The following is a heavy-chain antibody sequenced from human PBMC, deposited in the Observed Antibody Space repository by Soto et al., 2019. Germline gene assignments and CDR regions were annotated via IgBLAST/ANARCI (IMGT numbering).Heavy chain of an antibody. V-gene: IGHV4-34*01. CDR2: INHSGST. Sequence: SETLSLTCAVYGGSFSGYFWSRIRKPPGKGLEWIGEINHSGSTNYNPSLKSRVTISVDTSKNQFSLKLSSVTAADTAVYYFARGLDAAAGTCLDYWGQGTLVTVSS. CDR3: ARGLDAAAGTCLDY. CDR1: GGSFSGYF. J-gene: IGHJ4*02. D-gene: IGHD6-13*01.